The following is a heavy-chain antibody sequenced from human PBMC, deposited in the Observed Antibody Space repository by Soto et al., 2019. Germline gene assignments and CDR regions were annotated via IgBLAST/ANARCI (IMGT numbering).Heavy chain of an antibody. CDR2: ISSSGSTI. CDR3: ARDRQQWLVPHYYYGMDV. CDR1: GFTFSSYE. J-gene: IGHJ6*02. Sequence: PGGSLRLSCAASGFTFSSYEMNWVRQAPGKGLEWVSYISSSGSTIYYADSVKGRFTISRDNAKNSLYLQMNSLRAEDTAVYYCARDRQQWLVPHYYYGMDVWGQGTTVTVSS. V-gene: IGHV3-48*03. D-gene: IGHD6-19*01.